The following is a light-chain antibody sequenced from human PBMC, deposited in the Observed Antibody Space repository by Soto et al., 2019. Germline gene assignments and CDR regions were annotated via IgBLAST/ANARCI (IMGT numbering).Light chain of an antibody. CDR2: GAS. CDR1: QSVSRNF. V-gene: IGKV3-20*01. J-gene: IGKJ5*01. CDR3: QQYGTSPIT. Sequence: EIVLTQSPGTLSLSPGERATLSCRASQSVSRNFLAWYQQTPGQRPRLLIYGASSRATGIPDRFSGSGSGTDFTLTISRLEPEDFAVFYCQQYGTSPITFGQGTRLEIK.